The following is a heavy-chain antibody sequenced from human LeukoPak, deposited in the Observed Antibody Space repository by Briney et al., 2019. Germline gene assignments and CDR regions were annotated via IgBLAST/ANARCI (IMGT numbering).Heavy chain of an antibody. CDR2: INPNSGGT. CDR3: ARVEYSYGPEALGY. Sequence: ASVKVSCKASGYTFTGYYMRWVRQAPGQGLEWMGWINPNSGGTNYAQKFQGRVTMTRDTSISTAYMELSRLRSDDTAVYYCARVEYSYGPEALGYWGQGTLVTVSS. J-gene: IGHJ4*02. D-gene: IGHD5-18*01. V-gene: IGHV1-2*02. CDR1: GYTFTGYY.